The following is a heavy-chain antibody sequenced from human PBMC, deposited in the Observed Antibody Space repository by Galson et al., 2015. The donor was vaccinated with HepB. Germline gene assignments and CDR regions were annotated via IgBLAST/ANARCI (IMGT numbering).Heavy chain of an antibody. J-gene: IGHJ3*02. D-gene: IGHD6-19*01. V-gene: IGHV4-4*07. CDR3: ARGSLIIVAGSGFRGNDAFDI. CDR1: GGSISSYL. Sequence: ETLSLTCTVSGGSISSYLWNWIRQPAGKGLEWIGRLYSSGSVNYNPSLESRVTMSVDTSKNQFSLKLSSATAADTAVYYCARGSLIIVAGSGFRGNDAFDIWGQGTMVIVSS. CDR2: LYSSGSV.